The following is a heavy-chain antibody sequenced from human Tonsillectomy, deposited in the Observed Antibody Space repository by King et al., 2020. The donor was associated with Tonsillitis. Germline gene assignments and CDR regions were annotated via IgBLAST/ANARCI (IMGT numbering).Heavy chain of an antibody. Sequence: EMQLVQSGGGLVQPGRSLRLSCTASGFTFGDYGMSWVRQAPGKGLEWVGFIRSKAYGGTTEYAASVKGRFTISRDDYKSNAYLQMNSLKTEDTAVYYCTREGNYYDSSGYYYDYYYYYMDVWGKGTTVTVSS. J-gene: IGHJ6*03. D-gene: IGHD3-22*01. V-gene: IGHV3-49*04. CDR2: IRSKAYGGTT. CDR1: GFTFGDYG. CDR3: TREGNYYDSSGYYYDYYYYYMDV.